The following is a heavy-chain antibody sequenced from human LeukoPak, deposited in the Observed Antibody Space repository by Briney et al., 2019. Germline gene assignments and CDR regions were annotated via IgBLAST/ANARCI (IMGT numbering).Heavy chain of an antibody. CDR2: IYHSGST. D-gene: IGHD2-2*02. CDR3: ARDVAAAIRGRWFDP. CDR1: GGSISSGGYY. J-gene: IGHJ5*02. V-gene: IGHV4-61*08. Sequence: SETLSLTCTVSGGSISSGGYYWSWIRQPPGKGLEWIGYIYHSGSTNYNPSLKSRVTMSVDTSKNQFSLKLSSVTAADTAVYYCARDVAAAIRGRWFDPWGQGTLVTVSS.